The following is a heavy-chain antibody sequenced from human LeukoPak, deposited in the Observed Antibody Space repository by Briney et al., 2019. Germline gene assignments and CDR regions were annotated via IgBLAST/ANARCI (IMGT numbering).Heavy chain of an antibody. CDR2: IYSGGST. CDR3: ARGSQQLVPGADY. Sequence: GGSLRLSCVVSGFTVSSNYMNWVRQALGKGLEWVSVIYSGGSTYYRDSVKGRFTISRDNSKDTLYLQMNSLRAEDTAVYYCARGSQQLVPGADYWGQGTLVTVSS. D-gene: IGHD6-13*01. CDR1: GFTVSSNY. V-gene: IGHV3-53*01. J-gene: IGHJ4*02.